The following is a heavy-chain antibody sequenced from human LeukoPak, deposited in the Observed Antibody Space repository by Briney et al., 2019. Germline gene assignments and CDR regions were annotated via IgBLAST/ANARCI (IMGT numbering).Heavy chain of an antibody. D-gene: IGHD6-13*01. Sequence: PGGSLRLSCAASGFTFSSYAMSWVRQAPGKGLEWVSAISGSGGSTYYADSVKGRFTISRDNSKNTLCLQMNSLRAEDTAVYYCAKDLRPGYSSSWYANYFDYWGQGTLVTVSS. V-gene: IGHV3-23*01. CDR2: ISGSGGST. CDR1: GFTFSSYA. CDR3: AKDLRPGYSSSWYANYFDY. J-gene: IGHJ4*02.